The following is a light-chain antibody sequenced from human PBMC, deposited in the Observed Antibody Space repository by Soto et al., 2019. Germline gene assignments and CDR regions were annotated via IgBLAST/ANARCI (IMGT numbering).Light chain of an antibody. J-gene: IGKJ1*01. Sequence: TVMTQSPATLSVSPGERVTLSCRASQSVNTNLAWYQQKPGQGPRLLGYGASTRATGVPIRFSGSGSGTEFALTISSLQSEDLAVSHCQQYNDWPPAFGQGTKVEIK. CDR2: GAS. V-gene: IGKV3-15*01. CDR1: QSVNTN. CDR3: QQYNDWPPA.